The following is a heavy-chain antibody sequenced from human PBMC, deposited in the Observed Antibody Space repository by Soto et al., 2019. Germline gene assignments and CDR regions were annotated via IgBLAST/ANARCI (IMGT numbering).Heavy chain of an antibody. D-gene: IGHD3-22*01. Sequence: SETLSLTCDVSGESFSGYYWSWIRQPPGKGLEWIGQIFHGGGTNYSPSLKSRVTISVDTSKNQFSLELTSVTAADTAVYYCARPHYDSNTFYSFFDYWGQGTLVTV. V-gene: IGHV4-34*12. CDR2: IFHGGGT. CDR1: GESFSGYY. J-gene: IGHJ4*02. CDR3: ARPHYDSNTFYSFFDY.